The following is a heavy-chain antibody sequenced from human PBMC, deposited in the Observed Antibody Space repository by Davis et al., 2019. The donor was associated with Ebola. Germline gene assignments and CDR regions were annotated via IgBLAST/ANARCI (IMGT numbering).Heavy chain of an antibody. V-gene: IGHV1-69*13. CDR1: GYTFTSYA. Sequence: SVKVSCKASGYTFTSYAISWVRQAPGQGLDWMGGIIPVFGIPKYAQKFQGRVTITADESRTTAYMELSSLRSEDTAVYYCAKDRYYDNNPLYYESECWGQGTLVTVSS. CDR3: AKDRYYDNNPLYYESEC. D-gene: IGHD3-22*01. CDR2: IIPVFGIP. J-gene: IGHJ4*02.